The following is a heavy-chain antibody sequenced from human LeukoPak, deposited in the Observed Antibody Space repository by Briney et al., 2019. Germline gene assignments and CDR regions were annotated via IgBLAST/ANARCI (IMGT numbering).Heavy chain of an antibody. CDR3: ASLYYDFWSGPPKKYYFDY. Sequence: ASVKVSCKASGYTFTSYGISWVRQAPGQGLEWMGWISAYNGNTNYAQKLQGRVTITADESTSTAYMELSSLRSEDTAVYYCASLYYDFWSGPPKKYYFDYWGQGTLVTVSS. J-gene: IGHJ4*02. CDR2: ISAYNGNT. D-gene: IGHD3-3*01. CDR1: GYTFTSYG. V-gene: IGHV1-18*01.